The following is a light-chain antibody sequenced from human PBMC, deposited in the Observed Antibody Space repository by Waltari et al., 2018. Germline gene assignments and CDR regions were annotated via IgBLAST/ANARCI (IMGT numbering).Light chain of an antibody. CDR2: GAS. Sequence: DIQMTQSPSSLSASVGDTVSITCRASQSISTYLNWYQKKPGKAPELLIYGASKLQSGVPPRFSGSGSGAEFTLTINSLQPEDFAVYYCQQYNNWPRPFGGGTKVEIK. CDR1: QSISTY. J-gene: IGKJ4*01. CDR3: QQYNNWPRP. V-gene: IGKV1-39*01.